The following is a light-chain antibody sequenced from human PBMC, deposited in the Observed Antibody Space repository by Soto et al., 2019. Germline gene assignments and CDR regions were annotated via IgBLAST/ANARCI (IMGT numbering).Light chain of an antibody. V-gene: IGLV2-14*01. CDR1: SSDVGGYNY. CDR3: SSYTSSSTFPRG. J-gene: IGLJ1*01. Sequence: QSALTQPASMSGSPGQSITISCTGTSSDVGGYNYVSWYQQHPGKAPKLMIYEVSNRPSGVSNRFSGSKSGNTASLTISGLQAEDEADYYCSSYTSSSTFPRGFGTGTKVTVL. CDR2: EVS.